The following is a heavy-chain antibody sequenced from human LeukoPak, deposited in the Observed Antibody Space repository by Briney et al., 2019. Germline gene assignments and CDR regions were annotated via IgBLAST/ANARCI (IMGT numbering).Heavy chain of an antibody. D-gene: IGHD3-10*01. V-gene: IGHV3-30-3*01. CDR1: GFTFSSYA. Sequence: GRSLRLSCAASGFTFSSYAMHWVRQAPGKGLEWVAVISYDGSSKCNADSVKGRFTISRDNSKNTLYLQMDSLRAEDTAVYYCARDSYGMDVWGQGTPATVSS. CDR2: ISYDGSSK. J-gene: IGHJ6*02. CDR3: ARDSYGMDV.